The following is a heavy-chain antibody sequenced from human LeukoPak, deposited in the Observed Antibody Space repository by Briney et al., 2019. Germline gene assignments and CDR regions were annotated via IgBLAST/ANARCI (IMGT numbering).Heavy chain of an antibody. CDR2: IWYDGSNK. J-gene: IGHJ4*02. D-gene: IGHD5-18*01. CDR1: GFTFSSYG. V-gene: IGHV3-33*08. CDR3: ARERGYSYGAHCDY. Sequence: GGSLKLSCAASGFTFSSYGMHWVRQVPGKGLEWVAVIWYDGSNKYYADSVKGRFTISRDNSKNTVYLQMNSLRAEDTAVYYCARERGYSYGAHCDYWGQGTLVTVSS.